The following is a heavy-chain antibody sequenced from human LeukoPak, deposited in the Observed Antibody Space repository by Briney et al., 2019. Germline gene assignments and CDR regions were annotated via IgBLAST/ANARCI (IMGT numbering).Heavy chain of an antibody. J-gene: IGHJ5*02. D-gene: IGHD3-3*01. V-gene: IGHV1-2*02. CDR1: GYTFTGYY. CDR3: ARPTFYYDFWSGYSNWFDP. CDR2: INPNSGGT. Sequence: ASVKVSCKASGYTFTGYYMHWVRQAPGQGLEWMGWINPNSGGTNYAQKFQGRVTMTRDTSISTAYMELSRLRSDDTVVYYCARPTFYYDFWSGYSNWFDPWGQGTLVTVSS.